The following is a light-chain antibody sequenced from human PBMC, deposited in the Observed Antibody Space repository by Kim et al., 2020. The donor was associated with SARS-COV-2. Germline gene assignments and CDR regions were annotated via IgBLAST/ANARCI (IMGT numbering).Light chain of an antibody. CDR2: DVS. CDR1: SSDVGDYDY. V-gene: IGLV2-14*03. J-gene: IGLJ3*02. CDR3: CSFTGSTTFV. Sequence: GQSIPISCTGTSSDVGDYDYVSWYQQHPGKAPKLMIYDVSKRPSGISDRFSGSKSGNTASLTISGLQAEDEADYYCCSFTGSTTFVFGERTQLTVL.